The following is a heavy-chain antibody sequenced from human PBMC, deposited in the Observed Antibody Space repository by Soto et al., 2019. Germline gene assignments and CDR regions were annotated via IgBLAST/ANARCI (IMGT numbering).Heavy chain of an antibody. V-gene: IGHV3-48*01. CDR3: VRDWGVHEDVDYSAI. J-gene: IGHJ3*02. D-gene: IGHD4-17*01. Sequence: EVQVVESGGGLVQPGGSLRLACAASGFSFSSYSMNWVRQAPGKGLEWVSYISNSGSTIYYAGSVKGRFTISRDNAKNSLYLQMNSLRGEDTAVYYCVRDWGVHEDVDYSAIWGQGTMVTVSS. CDR1: GFSFSSYS. CDR2: ISNSGSTI.